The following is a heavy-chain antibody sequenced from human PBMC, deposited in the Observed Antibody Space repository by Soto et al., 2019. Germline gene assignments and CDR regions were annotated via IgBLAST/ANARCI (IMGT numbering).Heavy chain of an antibody. CDR2: IKPSGGST. V-gene: IGHV1-46*01. J-gene: IGHJ6*02. D-gene: IGHD2-15*01. CDR3: ARDYPRGYCSGGSCFGYCYYYYGMDV. Sequence: ASVKVSCKASGYTLTSYYMHWVRQAPGQGLEWMGIIKPSGGSTSYAQKFQGRVTMTRDTSTSTVYMELSSLRSEDTAVYYCARDYPRGYCSGGSCFGYCYYYYGMDVWGQGTTVTVSS. CDR1: GYTLTSYY.